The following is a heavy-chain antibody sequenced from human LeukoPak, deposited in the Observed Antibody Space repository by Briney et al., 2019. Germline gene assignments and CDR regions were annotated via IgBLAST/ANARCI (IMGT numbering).Heavy chain of an antibody. V-gene: IGHV3-48*03. CDR2: ISSSGSTI. Sequence: PGGSLRLSCAASGFTFSSYEMNWVRQAPGKGLEWVSYISSSGSTIYYADSVKGRFTISRDNAKNSLYLQMNSLRAEDTAVYYCARASYSSSWIFDPWGQGTLVTVSS. D-gene: IGHD6-13*01. CDR3: ARASYSSSWIFDP. CDR1: GFTFSSYE. J-gene: IGHJ5*02.